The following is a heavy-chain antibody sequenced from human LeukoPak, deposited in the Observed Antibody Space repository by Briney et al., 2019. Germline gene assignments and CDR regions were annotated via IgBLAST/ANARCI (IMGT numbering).Heavy chain of an antibody. CDR3: ARGKFFDI. Sequence: GGSLRLSCEASAFTFSHYPMDCVRQAPGKGLELVAIISDDGTNRYYADSVKGRFTISRDDSNNTVYLQMNSLRVDDTAIYFCARGKFFDIWGQGTMVTVSS. CDR2: ISDDGTNR. CDR1: AFTFSHYP. V-gene: IGHV3-30-3*01. J-gene: IGHJ3*02.